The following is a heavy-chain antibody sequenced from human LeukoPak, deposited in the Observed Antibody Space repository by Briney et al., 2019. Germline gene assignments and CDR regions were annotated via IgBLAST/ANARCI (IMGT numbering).Heavy chain of an antibody. J-gene: IGHJ4*02. CDR3: ARSPYTAILEWYFDY. CDR2: MNPNSGNT. D-gene: IGHD5-18*01. Sequence: ASVKVSCKASGYSFTTYYIHWVRQATGQGLEWMGWMNPNSGNTGYAQKFQGRVTMTRNTSISTAYMELSSLRSEDTAVYYCARSPYTAILEWYFDYWGQGTLVTVSS. V-gene: IGHV1-8*02. CDR1: GYSFTTYY.